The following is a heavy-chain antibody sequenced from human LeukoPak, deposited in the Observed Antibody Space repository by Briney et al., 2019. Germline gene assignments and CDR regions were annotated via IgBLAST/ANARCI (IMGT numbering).Heavy chain of an antibody. CDR1: GGSFSGYY. V-gene: IGHV4-34*01. Sequence: SETLSLTCAVYGGSFSGYYWSWIRQPPGKGLEWIGEINHSGSTNYNPSLKSRVTISVDTSKNQFSLKLSSVTAADTAVYYCARAQSGYYRYCYYYMDVWGKGTTVTVSS. CDR2: INHSGST. CDR3: ARAQSGYYRYCYYYMDV. J-gene: IGHJ6*03. D-gene: IGHD3-3*01.